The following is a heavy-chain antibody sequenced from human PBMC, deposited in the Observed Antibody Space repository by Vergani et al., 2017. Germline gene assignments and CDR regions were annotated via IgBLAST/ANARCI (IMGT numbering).Heavy chain of an antibody. Sequence: QVQLVQSGAEVKKPGSSVKVSCKASGGIFSSYAISWVRQAPGQGLEWMGGIIPIFGTANYAQKFQGRVTITADESTSTAYMELSSLRSEDTAVYYCARGGRITMVRGVIPYYYYGMDVWGQGTTVTVSS. CDR1: GGIFSSYA. V-gene: IGHV1-69*12. D-gene: IGHD3-10*01. CDR2: IIPIFGTA. CDR3: ARGGRITMVRGVIPYYYYGMDV. J-gene: IGHJ6*02.